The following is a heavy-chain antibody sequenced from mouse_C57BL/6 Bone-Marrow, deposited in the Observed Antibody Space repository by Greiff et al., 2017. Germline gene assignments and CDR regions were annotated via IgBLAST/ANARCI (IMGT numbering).Heavy chain of an antibody. J-gene: IGHJ2*01. V-gene: IGHV6-3*01. CDR1: GFTFSNYW. Sequence: EVHLVESGGGLVQPGGSMKLSCVASGFTFSNYWMNWVRQSPEKGLEWVAQIRLKSDNYATHYAESVKGRFTISRDDSKSSVYLQMNNLRAEDTGIYYCTGGATVVATDYWGQGTTLTVSS. D-gene: IGHD1-1*01. CDR3: TGGATVVATDY. CDR2: IRLKSDNYAT.